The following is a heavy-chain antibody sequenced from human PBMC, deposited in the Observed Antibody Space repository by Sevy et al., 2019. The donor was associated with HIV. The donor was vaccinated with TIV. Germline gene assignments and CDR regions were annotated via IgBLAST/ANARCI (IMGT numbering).Heavy chain of an antibody. D-gene: IGHD5-18*01. CDR3: ARGPGLHGYTYDWEVDY. CDR1: GFTFSSYA. V-gene: IGHV3-30-3*01. Sequence: GGSLRLSCAASGFTFSSYAMHWVRQAPGKGLQWVAVISYDGSKKFYADSVKGRFTISRDNSKYTLYLQMNSLRPEDTAVYYWARGPGLHGYTYDWEVDYWGQGTLVTVSS. J-gene: IGHJ4*02. CDR2: ISYDGSKK.